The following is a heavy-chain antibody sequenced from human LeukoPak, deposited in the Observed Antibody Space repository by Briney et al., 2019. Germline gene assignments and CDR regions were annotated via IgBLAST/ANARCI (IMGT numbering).Heavy chain of an antibody. CDR3: ARGYYYDSSGYYDY. D-gene: IGHD3-22*01. Sequence: ASVKVSCKASGYTFTRYDINWVRQATGQGLEWMGWMNPNSGNTGYAQKFQGRVTMTRNTSISTAYMELSSLRSEDTAVYYCARGYYYDSSGYYDYWGQGTLVTVSS. CDR2: MNPNSGNT. CDR1: GYTFTRYD. V-gene: IGHV1-8*01. J-gene: IGHJ4*02.